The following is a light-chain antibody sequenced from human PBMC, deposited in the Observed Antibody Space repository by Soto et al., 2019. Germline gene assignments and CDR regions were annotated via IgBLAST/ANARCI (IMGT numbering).Light chain of an antibody. CDR2: EGS. Sequence: QSVLTQPASVSGSPGQWITISCTGTSSDVGSYSLVSWYQQHPGKAPKLMIYEGSKRPSGVSNRFSGSKSGATASLTISGLQAEDEAHYYCCSYAGSSTLVFGGGTQLTVL. V-gene: IGLV2-23*01. CDR3: CSYAGSSTLV. J-gene: IGLJ2*01. CDR1: SSDVGSYSL.